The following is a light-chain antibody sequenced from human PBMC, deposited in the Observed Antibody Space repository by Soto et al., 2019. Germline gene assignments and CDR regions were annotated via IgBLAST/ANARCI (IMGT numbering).Light chain of an antibody. CDR3: QQRSNWPLT. CDR2: DAS. CDR1: QSFSSS. J-gene: IGKJ4*01. Sequence: EIVLTQSPATLSLSPGERATLSCRASQSFSSSLAWYQQKHGQAPRLLIYDASNRATGIPARFSGSGSGTDFTLTISSLEPEDFAVYYCQQRSNWPLTFGGGTKVEIK. V-gene: IGKV3-11*01.